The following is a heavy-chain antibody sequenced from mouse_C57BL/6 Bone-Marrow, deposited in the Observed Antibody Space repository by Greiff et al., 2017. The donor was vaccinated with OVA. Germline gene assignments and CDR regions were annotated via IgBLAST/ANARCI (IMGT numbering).Heavy chain of an antibody. V-gene: IGHV5-12*01. CDR3: ARHERPTWFYAMDY. D-gene: IGHD2-2*01. CDR2: ISNGGGST. J-gene: IGHJ4*01. Sequence: VESGGGLVQPGGSLKLSCAASGFTFSDYYMYWVRQTPEKRLEWVAYISNGGGSTYYPDTVKGRFTISRDNAKNTLYLQMSRLKSEDTAMYYCARHERPTWFYAMDYWGQGTSVTVSS. CDR1: GFTFSDYY.